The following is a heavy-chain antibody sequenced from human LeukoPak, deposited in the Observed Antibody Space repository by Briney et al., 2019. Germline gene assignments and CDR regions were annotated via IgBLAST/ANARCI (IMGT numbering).Heavy chain of an antibody. CDR1: GFTFSSYA. D-gene: IGHD3-22*01. Sequence: GGSLRLSCAASGFTFSSYATNWVRQAPGKGLEWVSGISGSGGGTYYADSVKGRFTMSRDNSKNTLYLQMNSLRAEDTAVYYCAKGCGYNCYPPSYWGQGTLVTVSS. CDR2: ISGSGGGT. CDR3: AKGCGYNCYPPSY. V-gene: IGHV3-23*01. J-gene: IGHJ1*01.